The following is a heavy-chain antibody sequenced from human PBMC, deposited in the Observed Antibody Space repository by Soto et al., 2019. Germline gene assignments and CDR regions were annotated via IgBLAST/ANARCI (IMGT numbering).Heavy chain of an antibody. CDR1: GDSISSSSYY. D-gene: IGHD3-3*01. J-gene: IGHJ6*01. Sequence: TCTVYGDSISSSSYYWGWIRQPPGKGLEWIGSIYYSGSTYYNPSLKSRVTISVDTSKNQFSLKLSSVTAADTAVYYCARHVNDYIIFWTYYYHH. CDR2: IYYSGST. V-gene: IGHV4-39*01. CDR3: ARHVNDYIIFWTYYYHH.